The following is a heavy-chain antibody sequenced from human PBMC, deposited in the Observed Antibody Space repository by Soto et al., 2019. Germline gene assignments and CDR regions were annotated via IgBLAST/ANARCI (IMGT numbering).Heavy chain of an antibody. CDR3: ARGPDYEGHFDY. CDR2: IILPFGVP. V-gene: IGHV1-69*12. Sequence: QVRLVQSGAEVKKPGSSVKVSCKASGGTFSNFANNWVRQAPGQGLEWMGGIILPFGVPHYAQKFQGRVTIAADESMTTVYLGLSGLRSEDADVYYCARGPDYEGHFDYWGQGPLVTVSS. CDR1: GGTFSNFA. J-gene: IGHJ4*02. D-gene: IGHD4-17*01.